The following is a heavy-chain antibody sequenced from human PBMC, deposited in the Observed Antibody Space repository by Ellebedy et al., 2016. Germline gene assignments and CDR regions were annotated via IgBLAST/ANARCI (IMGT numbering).Heavy chain of an antibody. CDR2: INHSGST. Sequence: GSLRLXCAVYGGSFSGYYWSWIRQPPGKGLEWIGEINHSGSTNYNPSLKSRVTISVDTSKNQFSLKLSSVTAADTAVYYCAREQTLGGSYLFDYWGQGTLVTVSS. CDR3: AREQTLGGSYLFDY. D-gene: IGHD1-26*01. J-gene: IGHJ4*02. CDR1: GGSFSGYY. V-gene: IGHV4-34*01.